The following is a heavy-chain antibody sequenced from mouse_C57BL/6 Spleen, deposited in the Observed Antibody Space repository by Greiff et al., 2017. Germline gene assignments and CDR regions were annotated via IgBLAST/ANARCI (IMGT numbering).Heavy chain of an antibody. CDR3: AIWDSSGYGFAY. D-gene: IGHD3-2*02. J-gene: IGHJ3*01. CDR2: IHPSDSDT. Sequence: VQLQQSGAALVTPGASVKLSCKASGYTFTSYCLHWVKQRPGQGLEWIVRIHPSDSDTNYNQKIKGKATLTVDKSSSTAYMQLSSLTSEDSAVYYCAIWDSSGYGFAYWGQGTLVTVSA. V-gene: IGHV1-74*01. CDR1: GYTFTSYC.